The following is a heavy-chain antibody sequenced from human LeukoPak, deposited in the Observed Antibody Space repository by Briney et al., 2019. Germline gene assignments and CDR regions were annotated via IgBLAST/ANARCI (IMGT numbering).Heavy chain of an antibody. D-gene: IGHD3-22*01. CDR2: IYSFGNT. J-gene: IGHJ4*02. V-gene: IGHV4-61*02. CDR1: GGSISSSNYY. Sequence: SETLSLTCTVSGGSISSSNYYWSWIRQPAGKGLEWIGRIYSFGNTKYNPSLKSRVTMSVDTSKNQFSLKLSSVTAADTAVYYCARDADFDSSGYYYSSFDYWGQGTLVTVSS. CDR3: ARDADFDSSGYYYSSFDY.